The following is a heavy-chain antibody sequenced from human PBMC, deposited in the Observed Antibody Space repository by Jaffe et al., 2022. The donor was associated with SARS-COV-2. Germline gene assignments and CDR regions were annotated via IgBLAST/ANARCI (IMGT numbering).Heavy chain of an antibody. Sequence: QVQLQESGPGLVKPSQTLSLTCTVSGGSISSGSYYWSWIRQPAGKGLEWIGRIYTSGSTNYNPSLKSRVTISVDTSKNQFSLKLSSVTAADTAVYYCARDVIGSSGGDWGQGTLVTVSS. J-gene: IGHJ4*02. D-gene: IGHD1-26*01. CDR3: ARDVIGSSGGD. V-gene: IGHV4-61*02. CDR1: GGSISSGSYY. CDR2: IYTSGST.